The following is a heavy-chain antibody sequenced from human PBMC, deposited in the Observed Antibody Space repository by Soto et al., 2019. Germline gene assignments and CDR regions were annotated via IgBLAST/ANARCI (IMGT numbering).Heavy chain of an antibody. CDR1: GFTFSSYE. J-gene: IGHJ4*02. V-gene: IGHV3-48*03. Sequence: QAGGSLRLSCTASGFTFSSYEMNWVRQAPGKGLEWVSYISSTGTLIYYADSVKGRFTISRDNAKSSLYLQMNSLRAEDTAVYYCARAMSYDDSSGYRVDYWGQGTLVTVSS. CDR2: ISSTGTLI. D-gene: IGHD3-22*01. CDR3: ARAMSYDDSSGYRVDY.